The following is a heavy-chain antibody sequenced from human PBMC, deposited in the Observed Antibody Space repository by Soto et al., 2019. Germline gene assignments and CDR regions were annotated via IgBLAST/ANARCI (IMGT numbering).Heavy chain of an antibody. CDR1: GFTFSSYA. CDR3: AKEAGYSYGGKDYFDY. CDR2: ISGSGGST. Sequence: PGGSLRLSCAASGFTFSSYAMSWVRQAPGKGLEWVSAISGSGGSTYYADSVKGRFTISRDNSKNTLYVQMNSLRAEDTAVYYCAKEAGYSYGGKDYFDYWGQGTLVTVSS. J-gene: IGHJ4*02. V-gene: IGHV3-23*01. D-gene: IGHD5-18*01.